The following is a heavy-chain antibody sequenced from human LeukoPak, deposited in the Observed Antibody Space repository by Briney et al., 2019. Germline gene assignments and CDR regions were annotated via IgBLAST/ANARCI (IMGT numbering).Heavy chain of an antibody. Sequence: GGSLRLSCAASGFTFSSYEMNCVRQAPGKGLEWVAFIRYDGSNKYYADSVKGRFTISRDNSKNTLYLQMNSLRAEDTAVYYCAKDRHYGTYPALPDYWGQGTLVTVSS. V-gene: IGHV3-30*02. CDR3: AKDRHYGTYPALPDY. D-gene: IGHD1-14*01. CDR1: GFTFSSYE. J-gene: IGHJ4*02. CDR2: IRYDGSNK.